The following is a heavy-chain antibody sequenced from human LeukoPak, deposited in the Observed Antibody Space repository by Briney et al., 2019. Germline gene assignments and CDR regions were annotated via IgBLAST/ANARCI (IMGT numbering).Heavy chain of an antibody. CDR2: INHSGST. V-gene: IGHV4-34*01. D-gene: IGHD5-18*01. CDR3: ARGYSYGSFSDY. J-gene: IGHJ4*02. CDR1: GGSFSGYY. Sequence: SETLSLTCAVYGGSFSGYYWSWIRQPPGKGLEWIGEINHSGSTNYNPSLKSRVTISVDMSKNQFSLKLSSVTAADTAVYYCARGYSYGSFSDYWGQGTLVTVSS.